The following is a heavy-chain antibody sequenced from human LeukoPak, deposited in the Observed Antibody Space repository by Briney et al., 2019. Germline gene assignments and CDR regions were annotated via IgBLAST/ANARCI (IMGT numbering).Heavy chain of an antibody. V-gene: IGHV4-34*12. CDR3: ARRNARSGARFVDY. CDR1: GGSFTGFY. Sequence: SETLSLTCVVYGGSFTGFYWSCVRHPPRKGLGWIGEIIHMGSTTYNTSLKSRVTLSVATSKNQFSLKLSSVTAADTAVYYCARRNARSGARFVDYWGQGTLVTVSS. J-gene: IGHJ4*02. CDR2: IIHMGST. D-gene: IGHD6-19*01.